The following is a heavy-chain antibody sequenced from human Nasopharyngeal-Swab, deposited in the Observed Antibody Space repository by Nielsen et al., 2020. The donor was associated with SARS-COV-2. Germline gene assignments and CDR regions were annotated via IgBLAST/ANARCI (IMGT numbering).Heavy chain of an antibody. CDR2: TYYRSKWYN. CDR3: ARAPVPLGYHAFDI. V-gene: IGHV6-1*01. Sequence: SQTLSLTSAISGDSASGSSVAWNWIRQSPSGGLEWLGRTYYRSKWYNDYAVSVKSRITINPDTSKNQFSLQLNPVTPEDTAVYYCARAPVPLGYHAFDIWGQGTMLTVSS. CDR1: GDSASGSSVA. D-gene: IGHD3-16*01. J-gene: IGHJ3*02.